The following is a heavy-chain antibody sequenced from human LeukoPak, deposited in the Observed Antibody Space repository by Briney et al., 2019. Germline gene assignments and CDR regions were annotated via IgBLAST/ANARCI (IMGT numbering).Heavy chain of an antibody. J-gene: IGHJ6*02. CDR2: ISYDGSNK. D-gene: IGHD3-22*01. Sequence: GGSLRLSCAASGFTFSSYGMHWVRQAPGKGLEWVAVISYDGSNKYYADSVKGRFTISRDSSKNTLYLQMNSLRAEDTAVYYCARDLGGWREIVVVFYGMDVWGQGTTVTVSS. V-gene: IGHV3-30*03. CDR1: GFTFSSYG. CDR3: ARDLGGWREIVVVFYGMDV.